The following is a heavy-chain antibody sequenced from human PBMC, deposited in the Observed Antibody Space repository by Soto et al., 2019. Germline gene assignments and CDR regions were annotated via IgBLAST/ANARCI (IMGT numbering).Heavy chain of an antibody. CDR1: GGTFSSYT. V-gene: IGHV1-69*02. CDR3: ARVVSDIVVVPAAIQNDAFDI. Sequence: GASVKVSCKASGGTFSSYTISWVRQAPGQGLEWMGRIIPILGIANYAQKFQGRVTITADKSTSTAYMELSSLRSEDTAVYYCARVVSDIVVVPAAIQNDAFDIWGQGTMVTVSS. CDR2: IIPILGIA. D-gene: IGHD2-2*02. J-gene: IGHJ3*02.